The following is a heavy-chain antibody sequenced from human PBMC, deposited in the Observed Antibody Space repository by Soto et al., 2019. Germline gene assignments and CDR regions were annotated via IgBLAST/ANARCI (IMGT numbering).Heavy chain of an antibody. CDR3: ARARSSTRAPFDY. J-gene: IGHJ4*02. V-gene: IGHV1-2*02. Sequence: ASLKVSCKASGYTFTGYYMHWVRQDPGQGLEWMGWINPNSGGTNYAQKFQGRVAMIRDTSISTAFMELSRLRSEDTAVYYCARARSSTRAPFDYWHQETLVTVSS. D-gene: IGHD1-26*01. CDR2: INPNSGGT. CDR1: GYTFTGYY.